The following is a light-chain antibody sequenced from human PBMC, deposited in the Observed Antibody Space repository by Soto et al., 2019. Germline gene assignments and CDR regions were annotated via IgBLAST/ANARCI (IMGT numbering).Light chain of an antibody. Sequence: QSALTQPPSASGSPGQSVTISCTGTSSDVGTYKYVSWYQQHPGKAPKLMIYDVSKRPSGVPDRSSGSKSGITASLTVSGLQVEDADDYYCTSYGGSSIWVFGGGTKLTV. CDR2: DVS. CDR3: TSYGGSSIWV. J-gene: IGLJ3*02. V-gene: IGLV2-8*01. CDR1: SSDVGTYKY.